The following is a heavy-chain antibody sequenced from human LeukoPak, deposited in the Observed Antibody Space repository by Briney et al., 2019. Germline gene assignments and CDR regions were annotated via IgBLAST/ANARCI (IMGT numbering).Heavy chain of an antibody. Sequence: GASVKVSCKASEYTFTSYYMHWVRQAPGQGLEWMGIINPSGGSTSYAQKFQGRVTMTRDTSTSIVYMELSSLRSEDTAVYYCASSIVVVPAAPFDYWGQGTLVTVSS. CDR1: EYTFTSYY. CDR2: INPSGGST. CDR3: ASSIVVVPAAPFDY. D-gene: IGHD2-2*01. V-gene: IGHV1-46*01. J-gene: IGHJ4*02.